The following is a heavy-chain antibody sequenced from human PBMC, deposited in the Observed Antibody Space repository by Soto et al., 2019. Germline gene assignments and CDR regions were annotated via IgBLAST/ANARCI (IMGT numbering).Heavy chain of an antibody. CDR3: ARLGPHLAMDV. Sequence: PGESLKISCKGSGFTSYWIAWVRQMPGKGLEWMGIIYPSDSDTRYSPSFQGQVTLSADKSTNTAYLQWRSLKASDTATYYCARLGPHLAMDVWGRGTTVTVSS. CDR2: IYPSDSDT. CDR1: GFTSYW. V-gene: IGHV5-51*01. J-gene: IGHJ6*02.